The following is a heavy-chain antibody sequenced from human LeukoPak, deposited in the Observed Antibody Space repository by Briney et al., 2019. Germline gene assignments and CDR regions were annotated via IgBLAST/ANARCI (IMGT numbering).Heavy chain of an antibody. D-gene: IGHD2-2*01. CDR1: GFTVSSNY. Sequence: PGGSLRLSCAASGFTVSSNYMSWVRQAPGKGLEWVSVIYIGGNSYYADSVKGRFTLSRDTPKNTLYLQKNSLSPEDTAVYYCARDPRTLTNDQMLSLTPDFWGQGTLVTVSS. CDR2: IYIGGNS. CDR3: ARDPRTLTNDQMLSLTPDF. V-gene: IGHV3-53*01. J-gene: IGHJ4*02.